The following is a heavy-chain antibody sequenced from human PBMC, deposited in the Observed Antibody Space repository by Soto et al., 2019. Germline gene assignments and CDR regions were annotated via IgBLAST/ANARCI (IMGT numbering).Heavy chain of an antibody. CDR3: AMSVAVYGFFDS. J-gene: IGHJ4*02. Sequence: GGSLRLSCAASGFTFSSYSMNWVRRAPGKGLEWISYISRSASTIHYADSVKGRFTISRDNAKSSFYLEMNSLRDEDTAVYYCAMSVAVYGFFDSWGQGTPVTVSS. D-gene: IGHD6-19*01. CDR2: ISRSASTI. V-gene: IGHV3-48*02. CDR1: GFTFSSYS.